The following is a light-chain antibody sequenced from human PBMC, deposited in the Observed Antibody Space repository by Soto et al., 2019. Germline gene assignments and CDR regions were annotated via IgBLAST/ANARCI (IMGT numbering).Light chain of an antibody. CDR3: QQAYSFPIT. Sequence: IHLTQSPSSLSASVGDRVTITCRASQDIAGYLAWYQHKPGRTPEVLIHGASRLQSGVPARFSGSGYGTDFNLSINSLQXEDFATYYCQQAYSFPITFGQGTRLEIK. V-gene: IGKV1-12*01. CDR1: QDIAGY. CDR2: GAS. J-gene: IGKJ5*01.